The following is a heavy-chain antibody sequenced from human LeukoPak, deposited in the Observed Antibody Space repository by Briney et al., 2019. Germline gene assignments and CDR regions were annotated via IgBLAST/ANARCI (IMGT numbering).Heavy chain of an antibody. CDR1: GYTFTGYY. D-gene: IGHD6-13*01. Sequence: ASVKVSCKASGYTFTGYYMHWVRQAPGQGLEWMGWINPNSGGTNYAQKLQGRVTMTRDTSISTAYMELSRLRSDDTAVYYCARDGGSSSGDYYYGMDVWGQGTTVTVSS. V-gene: IGHV1-2*02. CDR3: ARDGGSSSGDYYYGMDV. J-gene: IGHJ6*02. CDR2: INPNSGGT.